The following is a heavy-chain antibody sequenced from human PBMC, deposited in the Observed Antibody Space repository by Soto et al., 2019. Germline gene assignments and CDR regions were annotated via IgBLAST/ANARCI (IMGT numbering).Heavy chain of an antibody. V-gene: IGHV3-30*18. CDR3: AQDGRSGSVTRRDH. Sequence: QAQLVESGGGEVQPGRSLRLSCAASGFTFKSYGMHWVRQAPGKGLEWVAVISYDGSYQYYSDSVKGRFTISRDNSKNTLNLQLNSLRVEDSAMYYCAQDGRSGSVTRRDHWRQGTLVTVSS. J-gene: IGHJ4*02. CDR2: ISYDGSYQ. CDR1: GFTFKSYG. D-gene: IGHD1-26*01.